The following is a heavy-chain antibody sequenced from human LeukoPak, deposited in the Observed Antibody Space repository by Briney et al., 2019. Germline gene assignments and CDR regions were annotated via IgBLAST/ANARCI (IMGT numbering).Heavy chain of an antibody. CDR1: GGSISSGDYY. Sequence: PSETLSLTCTVSGGSISSGDYYWSWIRQPPGKGLEWIGYIYYSGSTYYNPSLKSRVTISVDTSKNQFSLKLSSVTAADTAVYYCAMSCSTSCYDGVDYWGQGTLVTVSS. CDR3: AMSCSTSCYDGVDY. J-gene: IGHJ4*02. D-gene: IGHD2-2*01. CDR2: IYYSGST. V-gene: IGHV4-30-4*01.